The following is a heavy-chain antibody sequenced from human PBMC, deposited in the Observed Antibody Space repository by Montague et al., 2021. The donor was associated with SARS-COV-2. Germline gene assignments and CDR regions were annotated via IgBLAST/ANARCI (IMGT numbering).Heavy chain of an antibody. CDR2: IYYSGST. D-gene: IGHD3-22*01. J-gene: IGHJ2*01. CDR3: ARQPLTTMMIVVITQPRRYFDL. CDR1: GGSISSSSYY. V-gene: IGHV4-39*01. Sequence: SETLSLTCTVSGGSISSSSYYWGWIRQPPGKGLEWIGSIYYSGSTYYNPSLKSRVTISVDTSKNQFSLKLSSVTAADTAVYYCARQPLTTMMIVVITQPRRYFDLWGRGTLVTVSS.